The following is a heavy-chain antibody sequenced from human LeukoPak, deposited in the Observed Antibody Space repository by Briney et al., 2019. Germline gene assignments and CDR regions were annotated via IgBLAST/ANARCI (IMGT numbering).Heavy chain of an antibody. CDR3: AREGRTSAGDYFDY. D-gene: IGHD6-13*01. CDR2: ISISTGHI. V-gene: IGHV3-21*01. Sequence: PGGSLRLSCAASGFTFSSYTMNWVRQAPGKGLEWFSSISISTGHIYYADSMKGRFAISRDNAKNSLYLQMNSLRAEDTAVYYCAREGRTSAGDYFDYWGQGTLVTVSS. J-gene: IGHJ4*02. CDR1: GFTFSSYT.